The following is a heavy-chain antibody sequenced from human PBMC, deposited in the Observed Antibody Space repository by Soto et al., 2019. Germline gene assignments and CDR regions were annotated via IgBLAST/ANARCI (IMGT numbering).Heavy chain of an antibody. CDR1: GGSIGGYY. J-gene: IGHJ5*02. CDR3: ARELAEKGPSGVNGLDH. D-gene: IGHD6-19*01. CDR2: MYNTGCT. Sequence: PXETLSLTCTVSGGSIGGYYWSWIRQPPGKGLEWIGYMYNTGCTVYNPSFKSRVTISVDTSKNQFPLKLSSVTAADTAVYYCARELAEKGPSGVNGLDHWGQGTLVTVSS. V-gene: IGHV4-59*12.